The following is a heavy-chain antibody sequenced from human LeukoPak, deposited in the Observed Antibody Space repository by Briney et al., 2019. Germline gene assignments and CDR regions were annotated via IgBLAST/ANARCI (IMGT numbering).Heavy chain of an antibody. Sequence: GGSLRLSCAASGFTFSSYAMHWVRQAPGKGLEWVAVISYDGSNKYYADSVKGRFTISRDNSKNTLYLQMNSLRAEDTAVYYCARDLEEQQLVRETYYYYYGMDAWGQGTTVTVSS. CDR2: ISYDGSNK. V-gene: IGHV3-30-3*01. CDR3: ARDLEEQQLVRETYYYYYGMDA. J-gene: IGHJ6*02. CDR1: GFTFSSYA. D-gene: IGHD6-13*01.